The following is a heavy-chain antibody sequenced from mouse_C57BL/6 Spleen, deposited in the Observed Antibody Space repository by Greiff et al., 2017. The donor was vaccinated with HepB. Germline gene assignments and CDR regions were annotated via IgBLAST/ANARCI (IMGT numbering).Heavy chain of an antibody. V-gene: IGHV1-15*01. CDR1: GYTFTDYE. CDR3: SPVTWTWRGFAY. J-gene: IGHJ3*01. Sequence: VQLQQSGAELVRPGASVTLSCKASGYTFTDYEMHWVKQTPVHGLEWIGAIDPETGGTAYNQKFKGKAILTADKSSSTAYMELRILTSEDSAVYFCSPVTWTWRGFAYWGQGTLVTVSA. D-gene: IGHD2-13*01. CDR2: IDPETGGT.